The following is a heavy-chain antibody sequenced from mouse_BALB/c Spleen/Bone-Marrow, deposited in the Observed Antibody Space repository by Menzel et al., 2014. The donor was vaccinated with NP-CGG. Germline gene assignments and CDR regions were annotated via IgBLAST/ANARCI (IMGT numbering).Heavy chain of an antibody. V-gene: IGHV1S130*01. CDR2: IHPNSGNT. Sequence: QVQLQQSGSVLVRPGASVKLSCKASGYTFTSSWMHWAKQRPGQGLEWIGEIHPNSGNTNYNEKFKSKATLTVDTSSSTAYVDLSSLTSEDSAVYYCAREKIYGNYLWYFDVWGAGTTVTVSS. CDR3: AREKIYGNYLWYFDV. CDR1: GYTFTSSW. D-gene: IGHD2-1*01. J-gene: IGHJ1*01.